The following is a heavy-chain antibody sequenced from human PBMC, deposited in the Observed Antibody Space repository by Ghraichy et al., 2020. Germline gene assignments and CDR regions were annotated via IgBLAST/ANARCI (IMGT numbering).Heavy chain of an antibody. V-gene: IGHV3-48*02. Sequence: GESLNISCAASGFNFNNYAMNWVRQAPGKGLKWVSYISSTSAIYYADSVRGRFTISRDNAKNSLYLQMNSLRDEDAAVYYCARDYNWAFDHCGQGALVTVSS. CDR2: ISSTSAI. CDR1: GFNFNNYA. D-gene: IGHD1-20*01. J-gene: IGHJ4*02. CDR3: ARDYNWAFDH.